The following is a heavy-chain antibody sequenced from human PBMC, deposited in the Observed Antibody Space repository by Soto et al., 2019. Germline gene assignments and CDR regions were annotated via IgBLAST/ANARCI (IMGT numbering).Heavy chain of an antibody. J-gene: IGHJ4*02. CDR2: IDSTSMHI. CDR3: ARLVGAYQHYIDY. CDR1: GFTFSSNS. Sequence: EVQLVESGGGLVKPGGSLRLSCAASGFTFSSNSMIWVRQAPGKGLEWVSYIDSTSMHIYYADSVKGRFTITRDNAKKSVYLQMTSLRAEETAVYYCARLVGAYQHYIDYWGQGTLVTVSS. V-gene: IGHV3-21*02. D-gene: IGHD1-26*01.